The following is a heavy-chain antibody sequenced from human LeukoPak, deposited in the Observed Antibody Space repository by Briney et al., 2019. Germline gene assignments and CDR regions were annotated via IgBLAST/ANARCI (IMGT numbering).Heavy chain of an antibody. D-gene: IGHD3-22*01. V-gene: IGHV3-23*01. Sequence: GGSLRRSCAASGFTFSSYAMSWVRQAPGKGLEWVSAISGSGGSTYYADSVKGRFTISRDNSKNTLYLQMNSLRAEDTAVYYCAKYEAYDSSGYYYGDWGQGTLVTVSS. CDR3: AKYEAYDSSGYYYGD. CDR1: GFTFSSYA. CDR2: ISGSGGST. J-gene: IGHJ4*02.